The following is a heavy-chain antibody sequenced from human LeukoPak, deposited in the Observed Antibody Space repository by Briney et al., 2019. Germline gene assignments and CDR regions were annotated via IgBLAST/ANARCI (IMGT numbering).Heavy chain of an antibody. D-gene: IGHD1/OR15-1a*01. CDR2: INHSGSA. CDR1: GGSFSGYY. J-gene: IGHJ4*02. V-gene: IGHV4-34*01. Sequence: PSETLSLTCAVSGGSFSGYYWTWIRQPPGKGLEWIGEINHSGSANYSPSLSSRVTISLDMSENQFSLKLTSVTAADTAVYYCARGGPYNWNIDRYFDYWGQGTLVTVSS. CDR3: ARGGPYNWNIDRYFDY.